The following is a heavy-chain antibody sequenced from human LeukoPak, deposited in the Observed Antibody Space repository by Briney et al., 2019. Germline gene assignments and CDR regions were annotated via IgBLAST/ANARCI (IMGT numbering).Heavy chain of an antibody. V-gene: IGHV1-2*02. Sequence: GASVKVSCKTSGYTFTTYAMNWVRQAPGQGLEWMGWINPNSGGTNYAQKFQGRVTMTRDTSISTAYMELSRLRSDDTAVYYCARVDLPKFDYWGQGTLVTVSS. CDR2: INPNSGGT. CDR1: GYTFTTYA. J-gene: IGHJ4*02. CDR3: ARVDLPKFDY.